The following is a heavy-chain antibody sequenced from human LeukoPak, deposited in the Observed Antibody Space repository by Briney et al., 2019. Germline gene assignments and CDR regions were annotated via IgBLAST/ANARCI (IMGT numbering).Heavy chain of an antibody. CDR1: GFTFSSYA. CDR2: ISYDGSNK. CDR3: ARARDTAMVISYYFDY. J-gene: IGHJ4*02. Sequence: GGSLRLSCAASGFTFSSYAMHWVRQAPGKGLEWVAVISYDGSNKYYADSVKGRLTISRDNSKNTLYLQMNSLRAEDTAVYYCARARDTAMVISYYFDYWGQGTLVTVSS. V-gene: IGHV3-30-3*01. D-gene: IGHD5-18*01.